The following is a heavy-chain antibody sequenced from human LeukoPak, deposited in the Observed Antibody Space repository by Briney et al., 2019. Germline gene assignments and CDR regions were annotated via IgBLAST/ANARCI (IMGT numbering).Heavy chain of an antibody. Sequence: TLRLSRTASVLTFGDHAMSWVRQAPGKGVEGLGFIRSKAYGGTTAYAASAKGRFTISREDSKSITYLQMNSRSAEDTAVYYCSRGPAPQWVYSGTDFWGQGTTVIVSS. D-gene: IGHD1-14*01. CDR1: VLTFGDHA. CDR2: IRSKAYGGTT. CDR3: SRGPAPQWVYSGTDF. V-gene: IGHV3-49*04. J-gene: IGHJ6*02.